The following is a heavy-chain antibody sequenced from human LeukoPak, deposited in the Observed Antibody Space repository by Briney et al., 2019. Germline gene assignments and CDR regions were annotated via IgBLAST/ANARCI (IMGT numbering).Heavy chain of an antibody. Sequence: EASVKVSCKASGYTFNSYGISWVRQAPGQGLEWMGWISAYNGNTNYAQKLQGRVTMTTDTSTSTAYMELRSLRSDDTAVYYCARAGHDFWSGSVYYYYMDVWGKGTTVTVSS. D-gene: IGHD3-3*01. CDR3: ARAGHDFWSGSVYYYYMDV. V-gene: IGHV1-18*01. CDR2: ISAYNGNT. J-gene: IGHJ6*03. CDR1: GYTFNSYG.